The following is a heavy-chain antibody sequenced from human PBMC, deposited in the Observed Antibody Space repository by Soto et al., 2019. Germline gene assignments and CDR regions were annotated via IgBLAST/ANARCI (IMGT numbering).Heavy chain of an antibody. J-gene: IGHJ4*02. CDR2: IKSKTDGGTT. CDR1: GFTFSNAW. CDR3: NTHSTWAPFDS. V-gene: IGHV3-15*01. Sequence: GGSLRLSYAASGFTFSNAWMSWVRQAPEKGLEWVGRIKSKTDGGTTDYAAPVKGRFTISRDDSKNTLYLQMNSLKTEDTAVYYCNTHSTWAPFDSWGQGTLVTVSS.